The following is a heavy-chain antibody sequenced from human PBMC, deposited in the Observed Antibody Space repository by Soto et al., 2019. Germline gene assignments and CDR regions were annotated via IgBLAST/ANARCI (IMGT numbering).Heavy chain of an antibody. CDR2: INHSGST. CDR1: GGSFSGYY. J-gene: IGHJ6*03. Sequence: SETLSLTCAVYGGSFSGYYWSWIRQPPGKGLEWIGEINHSGSTNYNPSLKSRVTISVDTSKNQFSLKLSSVTAADTAVYYCARGVRRTTVYYYYMDVWGKGTTVTVSS. CDR3: ARGVRRTTVYYYYMDV. D-gene: IGHD3-16*02. V-gene: IGHV4-34*01.